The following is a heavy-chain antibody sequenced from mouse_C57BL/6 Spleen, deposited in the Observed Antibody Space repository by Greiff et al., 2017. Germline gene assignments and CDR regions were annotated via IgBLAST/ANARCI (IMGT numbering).Heavy chain of an antibody. CDR1: GYTFTSCW. J-gene: IGHJ1*03. D-gene: IGHD1-1*01. Sequence: QVQLQQPGAELVMPGASVKLSCTASGYTFTSCWMHWVKQRPGQGLEWIGEIDPSDSSTNYNQKFKGKSTLPVDKSSNTAYMQLSSLTSDDSAVYDCASERYDGSRYWDFDVWGTGTTVTVSS. CDR3: ASERYDGSRYWDFDV. V-gene: IGHV1-69*01. CDR2: IDPSDSST.